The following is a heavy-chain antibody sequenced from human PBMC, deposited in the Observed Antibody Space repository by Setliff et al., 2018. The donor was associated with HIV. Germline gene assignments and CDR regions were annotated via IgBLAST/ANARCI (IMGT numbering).Heavy chain of an antibody. Sequence: PSETLSLTCAVYGGSLRNYYWSWIRQPPGKGLEWIAEINPSGTTNYNPSLKSRVTISVDTSKNQFSLKLSSVTAADTAVYYCARVPPRWGATRDYWGQGTLVTVSS. V-gene: IGHV4-34*01. CDR3: ARVPPRWGATRDY. J-gene: IGHJ4*02. CDR1: GGSLRNYY. D-gene: IGHD1-26*01. CDR2: INPSGTT.